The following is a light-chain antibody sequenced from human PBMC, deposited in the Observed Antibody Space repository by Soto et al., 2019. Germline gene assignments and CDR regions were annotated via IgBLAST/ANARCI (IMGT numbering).Light chain of an antibody. CDR3: KQSYSTPRT. CDR2: ASS. V-gene: IGKV3-20*01. J-gene: IGKJ1*01. CDR1: QSRGSNF. Sequence: EIVLTQSPGTLSLSPGERATLSCKTSQSRGSNFLAWYQHKPGQAPRLLIYASSNRATGIQDRFSGSASGTDFTLTISSLQTEDFATYYCKQSYSTPRTFGQGKKVDTK.